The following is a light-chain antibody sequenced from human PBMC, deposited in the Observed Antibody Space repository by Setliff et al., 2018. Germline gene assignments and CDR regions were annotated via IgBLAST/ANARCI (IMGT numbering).Light chain of an antibody. CDR3: NSYTGSSTVYV. CDR2: EVR. V-gene: IGLV2-14*01. Sequence: QSALTQPASVSGSPGQSITISCTGTSSDVGGYNYVSWYQQHPGKAPKLMIYEVRNRPSGGSNRFSGSKSGNTASLTISGLQAEDEADYYCNSYTGSSTVYVFGTGTKVTVL. J-gene: IGLJ1*01. CDR1: SSDVGGYNY.